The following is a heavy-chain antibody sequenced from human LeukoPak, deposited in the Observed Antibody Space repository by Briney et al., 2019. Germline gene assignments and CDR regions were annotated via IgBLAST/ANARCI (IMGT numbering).Heavy chain of an antibody. V-gene: IGHV1-3*01. J-gene: IGHJ4*02. Sequence: WASVKVSCKASGYTFTSYAMHWVRQAPGQRLEWMGWINAGNGNTKYSQKFQGRVTITRDTSASTAYMELGSLRSEDTAVYYCAVMKDIVVVPAAFDYWGQGTLVTVSS. CDR3: AVMKDIVVVPAAFDY. CDR1: GYTFTSYA. CDR2: INAGNGNT. D-gene: IGHD2-2*01.